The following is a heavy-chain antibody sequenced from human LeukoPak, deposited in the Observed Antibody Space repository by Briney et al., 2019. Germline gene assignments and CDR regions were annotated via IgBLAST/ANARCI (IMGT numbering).Heavy chain of an antibody. J-gene: IGHJ4*02. D-gene: IGHD2-2*01. Sequence: ASVKVSCKASGYTFTGYYMHWVRQAPGRGLEWMGWINPNSGGTNYVQKFQGRVTMTRDTSISTAYMELSRLRSDDTAVYYCARTSGDRTLDYWGQGTLVTVSS. CDR2: INPNSGGT. CDR3: ARTSGDRTLDY. CDR1: GYTFTGYY. V-gene: IGHV1-2*02.